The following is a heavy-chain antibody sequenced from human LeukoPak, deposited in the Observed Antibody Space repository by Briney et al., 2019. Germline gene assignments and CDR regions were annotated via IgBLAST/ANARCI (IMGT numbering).Heavy chain of an antibody. V-gene: IGHV1-8*01. D-gene: IGHD3-9*01. Sequence: ASVKVSCKASGYTFTSYDFNWVRQATGQRPEWMGWMSPNSGDTGYAQKFQDRVTMTRNTSISTAYMELSSLRSDDTAVYYCAKGDNDILAGYYNSFDYWGQGTLVTVSS. CDR1: GYTFTSYD. CDR2: MSPNSGDT. CDR3: AKGDNDILAGYYNSFDY. J-gene: IGHJ4*02.